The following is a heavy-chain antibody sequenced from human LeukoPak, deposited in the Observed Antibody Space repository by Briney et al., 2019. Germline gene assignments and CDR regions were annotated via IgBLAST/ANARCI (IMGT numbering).Heavy chain of an antibody. CDR2: IYYSGST. Sequence: SETRSLTCTVSGGSISSYYWSWIRQPPGKGLEWIGYIYYSGSTNYNPSLKSRVTISVDTSKNQFSLKLSSVTAADTAVYYCARVRDERFLEWLSGAFDIWGQGTMVTVSS. CDR1: GGSISSYY. J-gene: IGHJ3*02. V-gene: IGHV4-59*08. D-gene: IGHD3-3*01. CDR3: ARVRDERFLEWLSGAFDI.